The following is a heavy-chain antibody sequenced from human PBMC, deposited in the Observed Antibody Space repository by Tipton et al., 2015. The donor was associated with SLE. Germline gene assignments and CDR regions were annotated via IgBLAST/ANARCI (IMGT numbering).Heavy chain of an antibody. J-gene: IGHJ4*02. CDR3: AKARSYFYGAGIDYRGSTSFDS. V-gene: IGHV3-23*01. CDR1: GFTFGNYA. D-gene: IGHD3-10*01. CDR2: TSGRAFIT. Sequence: SLRLSCAASGFTFGNYAMGWVRQAPGKGLEWVSATSGRAFITNYADFVEGRFTIFRDNSRDTLYLQMNSLRVEDTAVYFCAKARSYFYGAGIDYRGSTSFDSWGEGTLVTVSS.